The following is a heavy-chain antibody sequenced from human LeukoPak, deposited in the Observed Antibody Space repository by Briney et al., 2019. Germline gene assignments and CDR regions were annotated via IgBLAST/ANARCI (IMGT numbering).Heavy chain of an antibody. D-gene: IGHD3-3*01. V-gene: IGHV3-30*04. Sequence: GGSLRLSCAASGFTFSSYAMHWVRQAPGKGLEWVAVISYDGSNKYYADSVKGRFTISRDNAKNSLYLQMNSLRAEDTAVYYCARDPGSGYFLWGQGTTVTVSS. CDR1: GFTFSSYA. CDR2: ISYDGSNK. J-gene: IGHJ6*02. CDR3: ARDPGSGYFL.